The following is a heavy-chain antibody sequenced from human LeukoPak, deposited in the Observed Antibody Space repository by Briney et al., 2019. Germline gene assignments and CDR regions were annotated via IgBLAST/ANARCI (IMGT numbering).Heavy chain of an antibody. J-gene: IGHJ4*02. CDR3: ATDGYSNYLGGY. CDR2: FDPEDGET. V-gene: IGHV1-24*01. D-gene: IGHD4-11*01. Sequence: WASVKVSCTVSGYTLTELSMHWVRQAPGQGLEWMGGFDPEDGETIYAQKFQGRVTMTEDTSTDTAYMELSSLRSEDTAVYYCATDGYSNYLGGYWGQGTLVTVSS. CDR1: GYTLTELS.